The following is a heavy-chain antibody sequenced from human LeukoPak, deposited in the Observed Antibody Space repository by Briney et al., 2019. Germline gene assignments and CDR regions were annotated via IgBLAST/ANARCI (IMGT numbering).Heavy chain of an antibody. Sequence: PMASVKVSCKASGYTFTGYYMHWVRQAPGQGLEWMGWINPNSGGTNYAQKFQGRVTMTRDTSISTAYMELSRLRSDDTAVYYCASPLFDPGSYSKVDYWGQGTLVTVSS. CDR2: INPNSGGT. CDR3: ASPLFDPGSYSKVDY. CDR1: GYTFTGYY. J-gene: IGHJ4*02. V-gene: IGHV1-2*02. D-gene: IGHD3-10*01.